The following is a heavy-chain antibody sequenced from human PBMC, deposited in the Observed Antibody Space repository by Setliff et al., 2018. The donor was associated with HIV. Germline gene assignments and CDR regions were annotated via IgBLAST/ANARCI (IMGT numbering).Heavy chain of an antibody. D-gene: IGHD3-16*02. CDR1: GGSISSYY. J-gene: IGHJ4*02. CDR3: AGAITFGGVIVH. Sequence: TSETLSLTCTVSGGSISSYYWSWIRQPPGKGLEWIGYIYYSGSTNYNPFLKSRVTISVDTSKNQFSLKLSSVTAADTAVYYCAGAITFGGVIVHWGQGTLVTVSS. V-gene: IGHV4-59*01. CDR2: IYYSGST.